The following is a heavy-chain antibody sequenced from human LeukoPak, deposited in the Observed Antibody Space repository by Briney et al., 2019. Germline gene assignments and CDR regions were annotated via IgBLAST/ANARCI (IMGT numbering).Heavy chain of an antibody. D-gene: IGHD1-1*01. CDR3: AGDRRWHDPLYYGMDV. CDR1: GFTFSSYE. CDR2: ISSSGSTI. J-gene: IGHJ6*04. V-gene: IGHV3-48*03. Sequence: GGSLRLSCAASGFTFSSYEMNWVRQAPGKGLEWVSYISSSGSTIYYADSVKGRFTISRDNAKNSLYLQMNSLRAEDTAVYYCAGDRRWHDPLYYGMDVWGKGTTVTVSS.